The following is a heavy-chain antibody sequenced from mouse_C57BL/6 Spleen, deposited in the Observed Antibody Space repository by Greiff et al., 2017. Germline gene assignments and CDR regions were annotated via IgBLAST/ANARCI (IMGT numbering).Heavy chain of an antibody. CDR2: INPNNGGT. D-gene: IGHD1-1*01. CDR3: ARRDYYGSRAYFDY. V-gene: IGHV1-18*01. Sequence: EVQLQQSGPELVKPGASVKIPCKASGYTFTDYNMDWVKQSHGKSLEWIGDINPNNGGTIYNQKFKGKATLTVDKSSSTAYMELRSLTSEDTAVYYCARRDYYGSRAYFDYRGQGTTLTVSS. J-gene: IGHJ2*01. CDR1: GYTFTDYN.